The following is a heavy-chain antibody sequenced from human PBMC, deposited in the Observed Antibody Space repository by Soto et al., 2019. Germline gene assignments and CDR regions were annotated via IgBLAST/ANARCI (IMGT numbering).Heavy chain of an antibody. CDR3: AKGAFAGYYYYGMDV. J-gene: IGHJ6*02. V-gene: IGHV3-23*01. CDR2: ISRSGDST. D-gene: IGHD3-16*01. Sequence: GGSLRLSCAAYGFTFSSYAMSWVRQAPCKGLEWVSAISRSGDSTYYADSVKGRFTISRDNSKNTLYVQMNSLRAEDTAVYYCAKGAFAGYYYYGMDVWGQGTTVTVSS. CDR1: GFTFSSYA.